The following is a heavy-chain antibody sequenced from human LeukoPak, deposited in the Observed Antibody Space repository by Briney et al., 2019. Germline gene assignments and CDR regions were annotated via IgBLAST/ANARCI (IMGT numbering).Heavy chain of an antibody. V-gene: IGHV3-30*02. D-gene: IGHD3-10*01. J-gene: IGHJ6*02. CDR2: IRYDGSNK. CDR1: GFTFSSYS. Sequence: GGSLRLSCAASGFTFSSYSMHWVRQAPGKGLEWVAFIRYDGSNKYYADSVKGRFTISRDNSKNTLYLQMNSLRAEDTAVYYCAKEFRFGELFPLQYYYYGMDVWGQGTTVTVSS. CDR3: AKEFRFGELFPLQYYYYGMDV.